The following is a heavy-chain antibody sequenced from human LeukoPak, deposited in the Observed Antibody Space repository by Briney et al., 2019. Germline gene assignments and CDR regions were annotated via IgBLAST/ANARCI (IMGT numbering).Heavy chain of an antibody. D-gene: IGHD2-15*01. J-gene: IGHJ4*02. Sequence: SETLSLTCTVSGGSTSSYDWSWIRQPAGKGLGWIGQIYATGSTNYNPSLKSRVTMSVDTSKNQFSLELTSVTAADTAVYYCAREGDCSGGSCYSGPFDYWGQGTLVTVSS. CDR2: IYATGST. CDR1: GGSTSSYD. CDR3: AREGDCSGGSCYSGPFDY. V-gene: IGHV4-4*07.